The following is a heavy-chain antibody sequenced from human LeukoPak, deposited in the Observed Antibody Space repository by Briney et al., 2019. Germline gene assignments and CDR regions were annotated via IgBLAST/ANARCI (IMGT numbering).Heavy chain of an antibody. D-gene: IGHD1-1*01. CDR3: ARDHNYAFDN. Sequence: PGGSLRLSCAASGFPFIDYSMNWVRRAPGKGLEWISYIGISSGNTKYADSVKGRFTISRDYAKNSLYLQMNSLRVEDTAVYFCARDHNYAFDNWGQGTLVTVSS. V-gene: IGHV3-11*06. J-gene: IGHJ4*02. CDR2: IGISSGNT. CDR1: GFPFIDYS.